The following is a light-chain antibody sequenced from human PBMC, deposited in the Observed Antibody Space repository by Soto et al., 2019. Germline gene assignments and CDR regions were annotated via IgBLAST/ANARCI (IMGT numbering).Light chain of an antibody. CDR1: SSDVGSYNL. J-gene: IGLJ1*01. CDR2: EDS. Sequence: QSALTQPASVSGSPGQSITISCTGTSSDVGSYNLVSWYQQHPGKAPKLIIYEDSKRPSGVSNRSSGSKSGNTASLTISGLQTEDEADYYCCSYADSSTYVFGTGTKVTVL. CDR3: CSYADSSTYV. V-gene: IGLV2-23*01.